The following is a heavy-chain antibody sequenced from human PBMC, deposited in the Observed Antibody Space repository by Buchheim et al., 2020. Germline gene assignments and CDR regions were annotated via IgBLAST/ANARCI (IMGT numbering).Heavy chain of an antibody. Sequence: QRQLQESGPGLVKPSETLSLTCTVSGGSISSYYWSWIRQPPGKGLEWIGYIYYSGSTNYNPSLKSRVTISVDTSKNQFSLKLSSVTAADTAVYYCAGTTVTTLFRGYYFDYWGQGTL. D-gene: IGHD4-17*01. J-gene: IGHJ4*02. V-gene: IGHV4-59*01. CDR2: IYYSGST. CDR1: GGSISSYY. CDR3: AGTTVTTLFRGYYFDY.